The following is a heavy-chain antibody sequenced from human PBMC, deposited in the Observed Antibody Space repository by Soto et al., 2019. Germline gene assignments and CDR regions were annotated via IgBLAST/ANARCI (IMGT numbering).Heavy chain of an antibody. CDR3: ARVLRGWFDP. CDR2: ISRSGIT. Sequence: WETLSLTCAVSGGSITSANWWTWVRQPPGGGLEWIGEISRSGITNYKASLKSRVTMSVDKTKNDVSLKLTSVTAADTAVYYCARVLRGWFDPCGQGTPLTVSS. V-gene: IGHV4-4*02. CDR1: GGSITSANW. J-gene: IGHJ5*02.